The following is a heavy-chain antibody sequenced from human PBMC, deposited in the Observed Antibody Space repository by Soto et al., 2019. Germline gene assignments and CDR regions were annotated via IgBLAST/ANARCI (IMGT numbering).Heavy chain of an antibody. D-gene: IGHD3-10*01. CDR2: IYWDDDK. J-gene: IGHJ6*03. V-gene: IGHV2-5*02. CDR3: AHVPGSGQLLYSFYFYMYF. Sequence: QITLKESGPTLVKPTQTLTLTCTFSGFSLTTRGVGVGWIRQPPGTALEWLALIYWDDDKRYTPSLKSRLTIPKGTSKNQVVLTLTNIDPGDTATYYCAHVPGSGQLLYSFYFYMYFWGKGATVAV. CDR1: GFSLTTRGVG.